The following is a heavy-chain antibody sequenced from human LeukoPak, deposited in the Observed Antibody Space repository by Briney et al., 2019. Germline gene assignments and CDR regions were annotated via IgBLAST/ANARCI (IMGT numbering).Heavy chain of an antibody. Sequence: GGSLRLSCAASGFTFSSLAMHWVRQAPGKGLEWVAVTSYDGGNNYYADSVKGRFTISRDNSKNTLYLQMNSLRPEDTAVYYCARVTSSSWSYNFDYWGRGTLVTVSS. CDR1: GFTFSSLA. J-gene: IGHJ4*02. CDR3: ARVTSSSWSYNFDY. D-gene: IGHD6-13*01. CDR2: TSYDGGNN. V-gene: IGHV3-30-3*01.